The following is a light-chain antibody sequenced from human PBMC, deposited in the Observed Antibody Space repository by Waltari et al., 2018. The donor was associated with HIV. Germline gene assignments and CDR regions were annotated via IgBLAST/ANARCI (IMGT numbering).Light chain of an antibody. J-gene: IGLJ1*01. CDR3: CSYAGFNTFV. CDR1: SSDFGGPPV. Sequence: QSALTQPGSVSGSPGQSVAISCAEISSDFGGPPVVSWYQQQPGKAPKLIIYDVIKRPSGVPDRFSASLSGNMATLTISGLQTEDEADYYCCSYAGFNTFVFGSGTKVTVL. CDR2: DVI. V-gene: IGLV2-11*01.